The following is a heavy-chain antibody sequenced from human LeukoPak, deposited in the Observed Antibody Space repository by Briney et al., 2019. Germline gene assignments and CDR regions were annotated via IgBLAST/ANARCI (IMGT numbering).Heavy chain of an antibody. J-gene: IGHJ4*02. Sequence: GGSLRLSCAASGFTFSSYSMNWVRQAPGKGLEWISYISSSSSNKDYADSVKGRFTISRDNAENSLSLQMNSLRGEDTAVYYCARGESASAWLIEYWGQGTLVTVSS. D-gene: IGHD6-19*01. CDR2: ISSSSSNK. CDR1: GFTFSSYS. CDR3: ARGESASAWLIEY. V-gene: IGHV3-48*01.